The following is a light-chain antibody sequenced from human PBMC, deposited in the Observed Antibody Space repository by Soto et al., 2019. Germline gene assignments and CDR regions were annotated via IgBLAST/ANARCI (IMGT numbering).Light chain of an antibody. CDR2: EVS. V-gene: IGLV2-14*01. Sequence: QSVLTQPASVSGTPGQSITISCTGSNSDVGIYDFVSWYQHHPGRAPKLIVSEVSHRPSGVSNRFSGSKSGNTASLTISGLQSEDEADYYCHSYDTTVSGEVFGGGTKLTVL. CDR3: HSYDTTVSGEV. J-gene: IGLJ3*02. CDR1: NSDVGIYDF.